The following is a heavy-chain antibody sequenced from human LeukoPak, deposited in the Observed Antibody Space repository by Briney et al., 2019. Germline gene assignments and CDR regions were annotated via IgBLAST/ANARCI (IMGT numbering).Heavy chain of an antibody. CDR2: ITFSGLGL. V-gene: IGHV3-23*01. Sequence: GGTLRLSCAASGFTFSNTGMTWVRQAPGKGLEWVSTITFSGLGLYYADSVKGRFTISRDNSKNMVYLQMNSLRAEDTAIYYCATDGSGWSRSSWGQGNLVTVSS. D-gene: IGHD6-19*01. CDR1: GFTFSNTG. CDR3: ATDGSGWSRSS. J-gene: IGHJ5*02.